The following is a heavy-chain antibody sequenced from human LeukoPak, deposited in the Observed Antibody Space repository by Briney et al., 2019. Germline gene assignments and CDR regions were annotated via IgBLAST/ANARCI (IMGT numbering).Heavy chain of an antibody. D-gene: IGHD4-11*01. CDR3: AGHDYHEVAFDI. Sequence: PSETLSLTCAVYGGSFSGYYWSWIRQPPGKGLEWIGEINHSGSTNYNPSLKSRVTISVDTSKNQFSLKLSSVTAADTAVYYCAGHDYHEVAFDIWGQGTMVTVSS. J-gene: IGHJ3*02. V-gene: IGHV4-34*01. CDR2: INHSGST. CDR1: GGSFSGYY.